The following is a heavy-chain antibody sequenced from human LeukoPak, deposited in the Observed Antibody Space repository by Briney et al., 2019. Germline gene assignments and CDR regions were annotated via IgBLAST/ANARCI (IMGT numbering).Heavy chain of an antibody. V-gene: IGHV1-2*02. J-gene: IGHJ5*02. CDR3: AREGSGITMVRRNWFDP. CDR1: GYTFTGYY. Sequence: ASVKVSCKASGYTFTGYYMHWVRQAPGQGLEWMGWINPNSGGTNYAQKFQGRVTMTRDTSISTAYMELSRLRSDDTAVYYCAREGSGITMVRRNWFDPWGQGTLVTVSS. D-gene: IGHD3-10*01. CDR2: INPNSGGT.